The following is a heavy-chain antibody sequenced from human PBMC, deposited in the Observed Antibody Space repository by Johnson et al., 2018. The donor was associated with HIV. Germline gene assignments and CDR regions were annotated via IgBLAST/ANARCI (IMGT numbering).Heavy chain of an antibody. V-gene: IGHV3-74*02. CDR2: INSDGSST. Sequence: VQLVESGGVVVQPGGSLRLSCAASGFTFDDYAMHWVRQAPGKGLVWVSRINSDGSSTSYADSVKGRFTNSRDNAKNTLYLQMNSLRAEDTAVYYCTRGWGYAFDVWGQGTMVTVSS. CDR3: TRGWGYAFDV. J-gene: IGHJ3*01. CDR1: GFTFDDYA. D-gene: IGHD3-10*01.